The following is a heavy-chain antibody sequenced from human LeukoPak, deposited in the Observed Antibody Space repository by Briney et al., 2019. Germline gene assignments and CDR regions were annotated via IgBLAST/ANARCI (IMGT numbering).Heavy chain of an antibody. CDR3: ARIAVTGSSLLYYFDN. CDR1: GYTLSGND. V-gene: IGHV1-18*01. J-gene: IGHJ4*02. Sequence: ASVRVSCEASGYTLSGNDISWVRQAPGQGLEWVGWVSPKTGKSNYGQKIQDRVTLTSDTSTNTAYMELKSLTSDDTAVYFCARIAVTGSSLLYYFDNWGQGTLVIASS. D-gene: IGHD6-19*01. CDR2: VSPKTGKS.